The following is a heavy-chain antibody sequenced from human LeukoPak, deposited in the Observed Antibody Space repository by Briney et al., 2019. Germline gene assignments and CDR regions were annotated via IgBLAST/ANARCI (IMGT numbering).Heavy chain of an antibody. CDR1: GGSINRYH. D-gene: IGHD2-8*01. CDR2: IYHSGST. J-gene: IGHJ5*02. Sequence: SETLSLTCTVSGGSINRYHWSWIRQPPGKGLEWIGDIYHSGSTNYNPSLNSRVTISMDTSKNQFSLKLSSVTAADTAVYYCAQNGQSGFSFDPWGQGTLVTVSS. V-gene: IGHV4-59*12. CDR3: AQNGQSGFSFDP.